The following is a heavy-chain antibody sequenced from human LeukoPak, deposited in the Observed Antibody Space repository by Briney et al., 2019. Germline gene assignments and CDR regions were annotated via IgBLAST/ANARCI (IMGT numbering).Heavy chain of an antibody. V-gene: IGHV4-39*01. CDR2: IYYSGST. Sequence: PSETLSLTCTVSGGAISDSSYYWGWIRQPPGKGLEWIGSIYYSGSTYYDPSLKSRVTISVDTSKNQFSLKLSSVTAADTAVYYCVRRIHGGSGWTFDNWGQGTLVTVSS. CDR1: GGAISDSSYY. D-gene: IGHD6-19*01. J-gene: IGHJ4*02. CDR3: VRRIHGGSGWTFDN.